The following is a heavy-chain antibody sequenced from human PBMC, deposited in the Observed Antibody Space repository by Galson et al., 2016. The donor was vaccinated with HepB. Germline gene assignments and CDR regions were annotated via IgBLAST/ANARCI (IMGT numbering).Heavy chain of an antibody. CDR2: IYWDDNQ. V-gene: IGHV2-5*02. D-gene: IGHD3-10*01. CDR1: GFSFSSNGVA. Sequence: PALVKPTQTLTLTCTFSGFSFSSNGVAVGWIRQSPGKALERLALIYWDDNQRYSPSLKKRLTITKDTSKNQVVLTVTNMDPVDTATYYCAHRLRFGELLREYWGQGTRVTVSS. J-gene: IGHJ4*02. CDR3: AHRLRFGELLREY.